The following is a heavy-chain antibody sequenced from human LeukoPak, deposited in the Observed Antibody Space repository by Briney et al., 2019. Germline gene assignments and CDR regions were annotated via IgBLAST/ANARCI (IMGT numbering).Heavy chain of an antibody. D-gene: IGHD6-19*01. CDR2: INHSGST. V-gene: IGHV4-34*01. J-gene: IGHJ3*02. Sequence: SETLSLTCAVYGGSFSGYYWSWIRQPPGKGLEWIGEINHSGSTNYNPSLKSRVTISVDTSKNQFSLKLSSVTAADTAVYYCAREWGSGWGNDAFDIWGQGTMVTVSS. CDR3: AREWGSGWGNDAFDI. CDR1: GGSFSGYY.